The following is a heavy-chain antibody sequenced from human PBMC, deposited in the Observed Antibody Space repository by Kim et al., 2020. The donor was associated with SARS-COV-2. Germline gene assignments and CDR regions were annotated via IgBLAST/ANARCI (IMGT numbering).Heavy chain of an antibody. V-gene: IGHV4-30-4*01. CDR3: TRGPPIGGGDCYSH. Sequence: SETLSLTCTVSGGSISSGDYYWSWIRQPPGKGLEWVGYIYYTGSNHYNPSLNSRVTISIDTSKNQFSLKLSSVTDADTAVYYCTRGPPIGGGDCYSHWGQGTLVTVS. J-gene: IGHJ4*02. D-gene: IGHD2-21*02. CDR2: IYYTGSN. CDR1: GGSISSGDYY.